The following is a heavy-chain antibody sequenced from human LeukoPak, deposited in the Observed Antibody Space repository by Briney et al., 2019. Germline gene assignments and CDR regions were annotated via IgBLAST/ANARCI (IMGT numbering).Heavy chain of an antibody. CDR2: IYYSGST. J-gene: IGHJ3*02. Sequence: SETLSLTCTVSGGSISSSAYYWGWIRQPPGKGLEWIGTIYYSGSTYYNPSLKSRVTISVNTSKNQFSLRLSSVTAADTAVYYCARDQAIYYYDSSGSNGRNAFDIWGQGTMVTVSS. CDR1: GGSISSSAYY. CDR3: ARDQAIYYYDSSGSNGRNAFDI. V-gene: IGHV4-39*07. D-gene: IGHD3-22*01.